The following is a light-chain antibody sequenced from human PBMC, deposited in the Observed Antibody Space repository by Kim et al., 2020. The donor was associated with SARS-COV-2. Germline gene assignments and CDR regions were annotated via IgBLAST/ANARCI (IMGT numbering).Light chain of an antibody. Sequence: QSVLTQPASVSGSPGQSITISCTGTSTDVGRYNLVSWYQQHPDKAPKLLIYEVSKRPSGVSNRFSGSKSGNTASLTISGLQADDEADYYCCSYAGSGTFLFGGGTQLTVL. CDR3: CSYAGSGTFL. V-gene: IGLV2-23*02. CDR1: STDVGRYNL. J-gene: IGLJ2*01. CDR2: EVS.